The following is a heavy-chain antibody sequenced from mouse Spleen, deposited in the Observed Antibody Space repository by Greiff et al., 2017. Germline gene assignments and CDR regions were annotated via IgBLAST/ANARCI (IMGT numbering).Heavy chain of an antibody. CDR2: IYPSDSET. J-gene: IGHJ3*01. D-gene: IGHD2-4*01. Sequence: VQLQQPGAELVRPGSSVKLSCKASGYTFTSYWMDWVKQRPGQGLEWIGNIYPSDSETHYNQKFKDKATLTVDKSSSTAYMQLSSLTSEDSAVYYCARRNYDYERFAYWGQGTLVTVSA. CDR1: GYTFTSYW. V-gene: IGHV1-61*01. CDR3: ARRNYDYERFAY.